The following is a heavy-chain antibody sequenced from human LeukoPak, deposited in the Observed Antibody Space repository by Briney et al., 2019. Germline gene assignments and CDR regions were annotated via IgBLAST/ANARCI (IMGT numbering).Heavy chain of an antibody. CDR3: ARATYDYVWGSYPLYYFDY. J-gene: IGHJ4*02. D-gene: IGHD3-16*02. V-gene: IGHV1-2*02. CDR2: INPNSGGT. CDR1: GYTFTGYY. Sequence: ASVKVSCKASGYTFTGYYMHWVRQAPGQGLEWMGWINPNSGGTNYAQKFQGRVTMTRDTSISTAYMELSRLRSDDTAVYYCARATYDYVWGSYPLYYFDYWGQGTLVTVSS.